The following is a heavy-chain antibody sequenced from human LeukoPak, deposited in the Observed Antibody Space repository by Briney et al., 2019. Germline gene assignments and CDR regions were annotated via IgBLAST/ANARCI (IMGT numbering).Heavy chain of an antibody. CDR3: ATGHLYCSGGSCSYNWFDP. J-gene: IGHJ5*02. D-gene: IGHD2-15*01. V-gene: IGHV4-59*12. CDR1: GDSISGYY. CDR2: IYYSGST. Sequence: SETLSLTCTVSGDSISGYYWSWIRQPPGRGLERIGYIYYSGSTNYNPSLKSRVTISVDTSKNQFSLKLTSVTAADTAVYYCATGHLYCSGGSCSYNWFDPWGQGTLVAVSS.